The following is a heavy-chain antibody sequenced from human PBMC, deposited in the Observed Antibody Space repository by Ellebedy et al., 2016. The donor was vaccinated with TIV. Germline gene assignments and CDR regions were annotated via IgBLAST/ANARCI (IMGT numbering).Heavy chain of an antibody. D-gene: IGHD2-15*01. CDR1: GFTFSSYW. CDR2: IYSSVGT. CDR3: GTPGGYVSGFGQ. V-gene: IGHV3-53*01. J-gene: IGHJ4*02. Sequence: ETLSLTCAASGFTFSSYWMSWVRQAPGRGLEWVSTIYSSVGTYYAGSVKGRFTISRDNSKNTLYLQMNSLSAEDTAVYYCGTPGGYVSGFGQWGQGTLVIVSS.